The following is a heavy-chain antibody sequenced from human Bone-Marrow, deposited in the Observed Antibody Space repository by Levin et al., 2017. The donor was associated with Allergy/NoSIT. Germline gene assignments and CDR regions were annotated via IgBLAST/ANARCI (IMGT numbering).Heavy chain of an antibody. CDR2: INSDGSST. CDR1: GFTFSSYW. J-gene: IGHJ6*02. CDR3: AREGFYYGSGNVLYYYGMDV. D-gene: IGHD3-10*01. Sequence: PGGSLRLSCAASGFTFSSYWMHWVRQAPGKGLVWVSRINSDGSSTSYADSVKGRFTISRDNAKNTLYLQMTSLRAEDTAVYYCAREGFYYGSGNVLYYYGMDVWGQGTTVTVAS. V-gene: IGHV3-74*01.